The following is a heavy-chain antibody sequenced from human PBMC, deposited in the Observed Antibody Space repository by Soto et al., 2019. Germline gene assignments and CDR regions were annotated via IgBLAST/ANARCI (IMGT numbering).Heavy chain of an antibody. CDR2: IYYSGST. D-gene: IGHD6-6*01. CDR3: ARDGTYSSSFYYYYGMDV. V-gene: IGHV4-59*01. J-gene: IGHJ6*02. CDR1: GGSISSYY. Sequence: PSETLSLTCTVSGGSISSYYWSWIRQPPGKGLEWIGYIYYSGSTNYNPSLKSRVTISVDTSKNQFSLKLSSVTAADTAVYYCARDGTYSSSFYYYYGMDVWGQGTTVTVSS.